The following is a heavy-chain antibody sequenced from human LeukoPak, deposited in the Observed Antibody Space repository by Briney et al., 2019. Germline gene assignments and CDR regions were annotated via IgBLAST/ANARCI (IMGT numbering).Heavy chain of an antibody. V-gene: IGHV4-4*02. D-gene: IGHD1-26*01. CDR2: IYHSGST. CDR3: ARVWELPAYFDY. J-gene: IGHJ4*02. CDR1: GGSISSSNW. Sequence: SETLSLTCAVSGGSISSSNWWSWVRQPPGKELEWIGEIYHSGSTNYNPSLKSRVTISVDKSKNQFSLKLSSVTAADTAVYYCARVWELPAYFDYWGQGTLVTVSS.